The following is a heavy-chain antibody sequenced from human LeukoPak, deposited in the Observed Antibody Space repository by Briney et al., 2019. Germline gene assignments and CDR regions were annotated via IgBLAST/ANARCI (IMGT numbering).Heavy chain of an antibody. J-gene: IGHJ3*02. Sequence: SETLSLTCAVYGGSFSGYYWSWIRQPPGKGLEWIGEINHSGSTNYNPSLKSRVTISVDTSKNQFSLKLSSVTAADTAVYYCARPRIAARRGSAFDIWGRGTMVTVSS. CDR2: INHSGST. V-gene: IGHV4-34*01. CDR3: ARPRIAARRGSAFDI. D-gene: IGHD6-6*01. CDR1: GGSFSGYY.